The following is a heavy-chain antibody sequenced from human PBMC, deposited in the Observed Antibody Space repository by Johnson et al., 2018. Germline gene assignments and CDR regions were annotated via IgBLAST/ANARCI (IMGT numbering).Heavy chain of an antibody. CDR3: ARDRIAALYAFDI. J-gene: IGHJ3*02. Sequence: VQLVESGGGLVQPGGSLRLSCAASGFTFSSYSMNWVRQAPGKGLEWVSYISSSSSTIYYADSVKGRFTISRDNAKNSLYLQMNSLRAEDTAVYYCARDRIAALYAFDIWGQGTIVTVSS. V-gene: IGHV3-48*01. CDR1: GFTFSSYS. CDR2: ISSSSSTI. D-gene: IGHD6-6*01.